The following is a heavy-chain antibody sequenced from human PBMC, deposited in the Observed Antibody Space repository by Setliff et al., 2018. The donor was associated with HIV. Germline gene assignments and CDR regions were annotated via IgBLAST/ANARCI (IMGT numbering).Heavy chain of an antibody. D-gene: IGHD1-1*01. Sequence: PSETLSLTCTVSGVSVRGGDHWSWIRQPPGKGLEWIGYFSYIDEPYINYLEYFNPSLKSRLAFSLDKSQNKFSLTLTSVTAADTAVYFCGRGRSSWYNTDPYYFDLWGQGALVTVSS. V-gene: IGHV4-30-4*08. CDR1: GVSVRGGDH. CDR3: GRGRSSWYNTDPYYFDL. J-gene: IGHJ4*02. CDR2: FSYIDEPYINYLE.